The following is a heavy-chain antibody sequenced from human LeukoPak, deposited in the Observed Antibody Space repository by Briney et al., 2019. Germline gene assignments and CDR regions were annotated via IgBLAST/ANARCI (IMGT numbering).Heavy chain of an antibody. J-gene: IGHJ4*02. Sequence: GGSLRLSCAASGLTFRNYGMHWVRQAPGTGLEWVANIKQDGSDRNYVTSVRGRFTISRDNAESSLFLQMNSLRAEDTAVYYCVRNLAVAGTCFDSWGQGTLVTVSS. D-gene: IGHD6-19*01. CDR3: VRNLAVAGTCFDS. CDR1: GLTFRNYG. V-gene: IGHV3-7*03. CDR2: IKQDGSDR.